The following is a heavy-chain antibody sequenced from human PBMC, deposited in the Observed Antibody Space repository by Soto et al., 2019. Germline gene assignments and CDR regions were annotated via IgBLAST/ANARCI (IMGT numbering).Heavy chain of an antibody. CDR3: AKDSGYQLPDNYFYYGRDV. CDR1: GFTFTSHA. CDR2: ISYDEIDK. Sequence: QGQLVESGGGVVQPGRSLRLSCAASGFTFTSHAMHWVRQTPGKGLEWVAAISYDEIDKKYASSVKGRFTVSRDNVKNTLSLQINSLRHEDTAVYYCAKDSGYQLPDNYFYYGRDVFGQGSTGTGSS. V-gene: IGHV3-30*18. J-gene: IGHJ6*02. D-gene: IGHD2-2*01.